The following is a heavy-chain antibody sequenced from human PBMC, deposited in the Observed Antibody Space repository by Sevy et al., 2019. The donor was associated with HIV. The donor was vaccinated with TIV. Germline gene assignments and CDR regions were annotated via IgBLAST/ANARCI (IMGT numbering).Heavy chain of an antibody. CDR2: IYHTGNT. CDR1: GVSISSGAYS. CDR3: ARDGGTMTTPGSFDI. V-gene: IGHV4-30-2*01. D-gene: IGHD4-17*01. Sequence: SETLSLTCAVSGVSISSGAYSWNWIRQPPGKGLEWIGYIYHTGNTYYNPSLKSRITISLDRSKNQFSLRLGSMTAADTAVYFCARDGGTMTTPGSFDIWGQGTMVTVSS. J-gene: IGHJ3*02.